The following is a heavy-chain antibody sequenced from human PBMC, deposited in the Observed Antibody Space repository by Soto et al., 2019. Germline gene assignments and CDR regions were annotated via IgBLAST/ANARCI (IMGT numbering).Heavy chain of an antibody. V-gene: IGHV3-20*04. Sequence: EVRLVESGGGAVRPGGPLRLSCEASGFTFDDYGMTWVRQAPGKGLEWVSGVNWNGGTTGYADSVKGRFTISRDNAKNQLFLQMNSLRADDTAFYYCARGGATARSDCYMDVWANGTTVTV. CDR3: ARGGATARSDCYMDV. CDR1: GFTFDDYG. D-gene: IGHD1-26*01. CDR2: VNWNGGTT. J-gene: IGHJ6*03.